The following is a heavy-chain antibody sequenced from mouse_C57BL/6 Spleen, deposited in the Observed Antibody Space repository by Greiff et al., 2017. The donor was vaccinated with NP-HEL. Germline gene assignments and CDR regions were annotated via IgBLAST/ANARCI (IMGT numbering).Heavy chain of an antibody. Sequence: VQLQQSGAELVKPGASVKISCKASGYAFSSYWMNWVKQRPGKGLEWIGQIYPGDGDTNYNGKFKGKATLTADKSSSTAYMQLSSLTSEDSAVYFWARDYGSSYAMDYWGQGTSVTVSS. CDR3: ARDYGSSYAMDY. D-gene: IGHD1-1*01. CDR2: IYPGDGDT. V-gene: IGHV1-80*01. J-gene: IGHJ4*01. CDR1: GYAFSSYW.